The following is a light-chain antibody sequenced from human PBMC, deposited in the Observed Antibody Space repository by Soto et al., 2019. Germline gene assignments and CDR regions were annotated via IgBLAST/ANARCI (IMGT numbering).Light chain of an antibody. Sequence: QSALTQPASVSGSPGQSITISCTGTSSDVGGYIYVSWYQQHPGKAPRLIIFEVSNRPSGVSNRFSGSKSGNTASLIISGLQAEDEADYYCSSYTSSSTHVVLGGGTKVTVL. CDR2: EVS. CDR1: SSDVGGYIY. V-gene: IGLV2-14*01. J-gene: IGLJ2*01. CDR3: SSYTSSSTHVV.